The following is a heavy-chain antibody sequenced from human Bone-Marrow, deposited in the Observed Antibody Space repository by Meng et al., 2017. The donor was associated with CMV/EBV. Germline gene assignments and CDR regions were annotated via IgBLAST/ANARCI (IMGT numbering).Heavy chain of an antibody. D-gene: IGHD1-26*01. CDR2: ISWDGGST. CDR3: ARDHMYSGSYAIDY. V-gene: IGHV3-43*01. Sequence: GESLKISCAASGFTFDDYTMHWVRQAPGKGLEWVSLISWDGGSTYYADSVKGRFTISRDNSKNSLYLQMNSLRAEDTAVYYCARDHMYSGSYAIDYWGQGTLVTVSS. J-gene: IGHJ4*02. CDR1: GFTFDDYT.